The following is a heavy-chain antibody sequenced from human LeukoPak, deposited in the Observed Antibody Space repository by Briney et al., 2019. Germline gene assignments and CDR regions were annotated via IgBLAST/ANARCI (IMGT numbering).Heavy chain of an antibody. CDR3: ARVSRYQLLYYMDV. D-gene: IGHD2-2*01. J-gene: IGHJ6*03. CDR1: GFNFSTYS. CDR2: ISRGSSAI. V-gene: IGHV3-48*01. Sequence: GGSLRLSCAASGFNFSTYSMNWVRQAPGKGLEWVSYISRGSSAIYYADSVKGRFTISRDNAKNSLYLQMNSLRAEDTAVYYCARVSRYQLLYYMDVWGTGTTVTVSS.